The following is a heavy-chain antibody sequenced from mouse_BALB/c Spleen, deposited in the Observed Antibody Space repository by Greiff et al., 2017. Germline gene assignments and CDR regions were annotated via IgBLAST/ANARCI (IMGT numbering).Heavy chain of an antibody. CDR1: GFTFRSYA. D-gene: IGHD1-1*01. V-gene: IGHV5-6-5*01. CDR2: ISSGGST. Sequence: EVQRVESGGGLVKPGGSLKLSCAASGFTFRSYAMSWVRQTPEKRLEWVASISSGGSTYYPDSVKGRFTISRDNARNILYLQMSSLRSEDTAMYYCARDGSSYFDYWGQGTTLAVSS. CDR3: ARDGSSYFDY. J-gene: IGHJ2*01.